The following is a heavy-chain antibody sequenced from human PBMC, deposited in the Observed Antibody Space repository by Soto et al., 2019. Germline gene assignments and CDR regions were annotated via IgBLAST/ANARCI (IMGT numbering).Heavy chain of an antibody. CDR1: GFTFRSYA. J-gene: IGHJ6*02. Sequence: PGGSLRLSCAASGFTFRSYAMNWVRRAPGKGLEWVSAMSGTSGSTFYADSVRGRFIISRDNSKNTLYLQMNSLRAEDSAVYYCARLDRSAGYYSNYYYGLDVWGQGTTVTVSS. V-gene: IGHV3-23*01. D-gene: IGHD1-26*01. CDR2: MSGTSGST. CDR3: ARLDRSAGYYSNYYYGLDV.